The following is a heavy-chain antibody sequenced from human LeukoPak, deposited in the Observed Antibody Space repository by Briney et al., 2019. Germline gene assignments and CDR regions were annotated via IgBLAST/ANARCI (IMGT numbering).Heavy chain of an antibody. CDR1: GFTFSSYA. J-gene: IGHJ6*02. CDR3: AKNLYCGGGSCYPSALGMDV. Sequence: PGGSLRLSCAASGFTFSSYAMSWVRQAPGKGLEWVPSISGSGNRTYYADSVKGRFTISRDNSKNTLFLQMNSLRAEDTAVYYCAKNLYCGGGSCYPSALGMDVWGQGTTVTVSS. CDR2: ISGSGNRT. D-gene: IGHD2-15*01. V-gene: IGHV3-23*01.